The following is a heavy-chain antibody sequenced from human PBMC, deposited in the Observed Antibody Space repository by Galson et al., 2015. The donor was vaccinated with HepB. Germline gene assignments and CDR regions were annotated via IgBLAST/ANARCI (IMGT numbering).Heavy chain of an antibody. CDR1: GYTFTGDY. CDR3: ARGYCTSTSCYRYCVY. CDR2: INPNSGGT. D-gene: IGHD2-2*02. Sequence: SVKVSCKASGYTFTGDYMHWVRQAPGQGLEWMGWINPNSGGTNYAQKFQGRVTMTRDTSIDTAYMALSRLRSDDTAVYYCARGYCTSTSCYRYCVYRGQGTLVTVSS. V-gene: IGHV1-2*02. J-gene: IGHJ4*02.